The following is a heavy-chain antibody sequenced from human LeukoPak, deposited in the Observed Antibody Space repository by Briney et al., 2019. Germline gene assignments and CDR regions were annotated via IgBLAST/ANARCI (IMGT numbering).Heavy chain of an antibody. CDR1: GFTFSSYA. CDR3: AKDAGSVGYCSSTSCLEDY. V-gene: IGHV3-23*01. Sequence: GGSLRLSCAASGFTFSSYAMSWVRQAPGKGLEWVSAISDIGRSTYYADSVKGRFTISRDNSKNTLYLQMNSLRAEDTAVYYCAKDAGSVGYCSSTSCLEDYWGQGTLVTVSS. J-gene: IGHJ4*02. D-gene: IGHD2-2*01. CDR2: ISDIGRST.